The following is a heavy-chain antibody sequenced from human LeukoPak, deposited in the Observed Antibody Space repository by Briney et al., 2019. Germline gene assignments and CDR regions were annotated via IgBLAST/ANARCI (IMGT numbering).Heavy chain of an antibody. D-gene: IGHD3-3*01. CDR1: GGSISSSSYY. Sequence: PSETLSLTCTVSGGSISSSSYYWGWIRQPPGKGLEWIGSIYYSGSTYYNPSLKSRVTISVDTSKNQFSLKLSSVTAADTAVYYCARLGVSTYDFWALTSKNYYYYGMDVWGQGTTVTVSS. CDR2: IYYSGST. V-gene: IGHV4-39*01. CDR3: ARLGVSTYDFWALTSKNYYYYGMDV. J-gene: IGHJ6*02.